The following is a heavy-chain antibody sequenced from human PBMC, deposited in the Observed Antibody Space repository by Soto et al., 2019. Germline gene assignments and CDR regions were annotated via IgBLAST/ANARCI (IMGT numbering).Heavy chain of an antibody. J-gene: IGHJ4*02. CDR1: GFTFSTYT. D-gene: IGHD6-13*01. CDR3: AIVVAAAGVDY. CDR2: ISLSGTST. V-gene: IGHV3-21*01. Sequence: EVQLVESGGGLVKPGGSLRLSCAASGFTFSTYTMNWVRQAPGKGLEWVSSISLSGTSTYYADSVKGRFTISRDNAKNSLHLQMNSLRVEDTAVYYCAIVVAAAGVDYWGQGTLVTVSS.